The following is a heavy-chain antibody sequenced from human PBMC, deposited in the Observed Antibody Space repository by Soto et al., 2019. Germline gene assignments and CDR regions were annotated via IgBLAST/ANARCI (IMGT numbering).Heavy chain of an antibody. CDR1: GFRFSDYG. J-gene: IGHJ3*01. Sequence: ASVKVSCKASGFRFSDYGFNWLRQAPGQGLEWMGWISAFNGNAETAQGLQDRVTMTTDSSTTTSHMDLTNLTTDDTAIYYCARSYYLADGFDVWGQGTMVTVSS. CDR2: ISAFNGNA. D-gene: IGHD3-16*01. CDR3: ARSYYLADGFDV. V-gene: IGHV1-18*01.